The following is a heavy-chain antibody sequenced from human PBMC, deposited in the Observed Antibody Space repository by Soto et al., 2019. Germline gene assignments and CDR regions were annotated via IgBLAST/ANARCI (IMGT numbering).Heavy chain of an antibody. CDR2: IYPGDSDT. J-gene: IGHJ6*04. D-gene: IGHD3-9*01. V-gene: IGHV5-51*01. CDR3: ARQTPYDILTVCYGMDV. Sequence: GESLKISCKGSGYRFTSYWIGWVRQMPGKGLEWMGIIYPGDSDTRYSPSFQGQVTISADKSISTAYLQWSSLKASDTAMYYCARQTPYDILTVCYGMDVWGNWTMAIVAS. CDR1: GYRFTSYW.